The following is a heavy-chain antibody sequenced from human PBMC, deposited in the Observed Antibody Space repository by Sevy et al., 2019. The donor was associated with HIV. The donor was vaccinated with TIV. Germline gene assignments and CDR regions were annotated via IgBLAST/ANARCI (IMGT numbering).Heavy chain of an antibody. D-gene: IGHD1-26*01. Sequence: GSLRLSCTASGFTFGGYTMSWVRQAPGKGLEWVAFIRGKPYGGTTEYAASVKGRFTISRDDCKSIAYLQMNSLNTEDTAVYYCTRVEGAADWGMDVWGQGTTVTVSS. CDR2: IRGKPYGGTT. J-gene: IGHJ6*02. V-gene: IGHV3-49*04. CDR3: TRVEGAADWGMDV. CDR1: GFTFGGYT.